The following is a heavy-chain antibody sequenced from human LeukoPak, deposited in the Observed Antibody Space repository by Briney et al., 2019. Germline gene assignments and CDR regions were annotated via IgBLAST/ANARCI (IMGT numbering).Heavy chain of an antibody. J-gene: IGHJ4*02. CDR1: GFTFSNYA. CDR2: ISYDGSNK. Sequence: GRSLRLSCAASGFTFSNYAMHWVRQAPGKGLEWVAVISYDGSNKYYADSVKGRFTISRDNSKNKLYLQMNSLRAEDTAVYYCARDREWLVLYYFDYWGQGTLVTVSS. V-gene: IGHV3-30-3*01. CDR3: ARDREWLVLYYFDY. D-gene: IGHD6-19*01.